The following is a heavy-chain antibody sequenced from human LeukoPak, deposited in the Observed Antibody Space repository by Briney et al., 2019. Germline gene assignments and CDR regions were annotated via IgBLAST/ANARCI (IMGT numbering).Heavy chain of an antibody. CDR2: ISAYNGNT. CDR1: GYTFTSYG. J-gene: IGHJ4*02. D-gene: IGHD3-22*01. V-gene: IGHV1-18*01. Sequence: ASVKVSCKASGYTFTSYGISWVRQAPGQGLEWMGWISAYNGNTNYAQKFQGRVTMTRDTSISTAYMELSRLRSDDTAVYYCATLSSGYYYDYFDYWGQGTLVTVSS. CDR3: ATLSSGYYYDYFDY.